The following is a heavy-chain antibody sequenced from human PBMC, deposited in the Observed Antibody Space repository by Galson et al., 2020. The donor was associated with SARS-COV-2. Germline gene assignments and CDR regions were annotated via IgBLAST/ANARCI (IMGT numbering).Heavy chain of an antibody. CDR2: IYWNDDK. J-gene: IGHJ5*02. V-gene: IGHV2-5*01. CDR3: ARSSGGYYGSGSYLGFYP. D-gene: IGHD3-10*01. Sequence: SGPTLVKPTQTLTLTCTFSGFSLSSSGVSVGWIRQPPGQALEWLALIYWNDDKRYSPSLKSRLTITKDTSKNQVVLKMTNMDPVDTATYYCARSSGGYYGSGSYLGFYPWGQGTLVTVSS. CDR1: GFSLSSSGVS.